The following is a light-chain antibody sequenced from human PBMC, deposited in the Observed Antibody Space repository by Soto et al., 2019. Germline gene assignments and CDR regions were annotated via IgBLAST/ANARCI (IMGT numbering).Light chain of an antibody. J-gene: IGKJ1*01. Sequence: DIVMTQSPDSLAVSLGERATINCKSSQSVLYSPNNKNSLAWYQQKPGQPPKLFTYWASIRESGVPDRFSGSGSGTDFTLTISSLQAEDVAVYYCQQYYRTPQTFGHGTKVEIK. CDR1: QSVLYSPNNKNS. V-gene: IGKV4-1*01. CDR3: QQYYRTPQT. CDR2: WAS.